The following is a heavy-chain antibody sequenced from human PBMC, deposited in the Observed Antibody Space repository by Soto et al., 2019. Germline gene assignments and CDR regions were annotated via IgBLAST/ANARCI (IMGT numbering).Heavy chain of an antibody. V-gene: IGHV1-18*01. CDR3: AIRGYSYGRDYFDY. J-gene: IGHJ4*02. CDR1: GYTFTSYG. Sequence: DSVEVSCKASGYTFTSYGISWVRQAPGQGLEWMGWISAYNGNTNYAQKLQGRVTMTTDTSTSTAYMELRSLRSDDTAVYYCAIRGYSYGRDYFDYWGQGTLVTVSS. D-gene: IGHD5-18*01. CDR2: ISAYNGNT.